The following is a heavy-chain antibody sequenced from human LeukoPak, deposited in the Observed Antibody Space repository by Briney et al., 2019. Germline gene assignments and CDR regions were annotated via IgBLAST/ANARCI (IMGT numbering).Heavy chain of an antibody. CDR3: ATMESSSLNY. CDR2: ISGSSGTI. V-gene: IGHV3-48*01. J-gene: IGHJ4*02. CDR1: GITFSSYS. Sequence: GGSLRLSCAASGITFSSYSMNWVRQAPGKGLEWVAYISGSSGTIYYADSVRGRLTISRDNAKNSLYLQMDSLRAEDTAVYFCATMESSSLNYWGQGTLVTVSS. D-gene: IGHD6-6*01.